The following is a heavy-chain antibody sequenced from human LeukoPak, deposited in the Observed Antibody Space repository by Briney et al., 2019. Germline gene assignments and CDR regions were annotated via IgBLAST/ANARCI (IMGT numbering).Heavy chain of an antibody. CDR3: ARDHSGSYGWFDP. J-gene: IGHJ5*02. V-gene: IGHV4-38-2*02. CDR2: LYHSGSA. Sequence: PSETLSLTCAVSGYSISSSYYWAWIRQPPGKGLEWIGSLYHSGSAYYNSSLKSRVTISVDTSKNQFSLKLSSVTAADTAVYYCARDHSGSYGWFDPWGQGTLVTVSS. CDR1: GYSISSSYY. D-gene: IGHD1-26*01.